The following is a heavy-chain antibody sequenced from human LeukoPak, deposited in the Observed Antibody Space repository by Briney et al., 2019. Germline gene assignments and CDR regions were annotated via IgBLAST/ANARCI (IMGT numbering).Heavy chain of an antibody. Sequence: GESLRLSCTASGFTFSTYSMNWVRQAPGKGLEWVSYISTGSTYVYYADSVKDRFTVSRDNAKNSLVLQMNSLRAEDTAVYYCARGVSGATALDFWGQGTLVTVSS. J-gene: IGHJ4*02. CDR3: ARGVSGATALDF. CDR1: GFTFSTYS. CDR2: ISTGSTYV. V-gene: IGHV3-21*01. D-gene: IGHD4/OR15-4a*01.